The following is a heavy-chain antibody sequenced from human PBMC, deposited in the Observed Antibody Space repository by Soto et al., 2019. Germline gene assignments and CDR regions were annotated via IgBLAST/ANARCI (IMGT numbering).Heavy chain of an antibody. CDR1: GFSLSTSGVG. CDR3: APLQHGWYYTTDAY. Sequence: STLKKSGPSLVTPTQTVTLTCTFSGFSLSTSGVGVCWIRQPPGKALEWLALIYWNDDKRYRTSLKSRLTIAENTPKSHVVLTMTNMDPVDTATYYCAPLQHGWYYTTDAYWRQGTLVTVSS. J-gene: IGHJ4*02. CDR2: IYWNDDK. V-gene: IGHV2-5*01. D-gene: IGHD6-19*01.